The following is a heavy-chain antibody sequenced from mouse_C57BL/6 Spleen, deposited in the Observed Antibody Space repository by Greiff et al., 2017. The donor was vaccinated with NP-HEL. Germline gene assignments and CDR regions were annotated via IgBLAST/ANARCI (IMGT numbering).Heavy chain of an antibody. CDR3: ARNYYGSSYPAWFAY. Sequence: DVQLVESGGGLVKPGGSLKLSCAASGFTFSDYGMHWVRQAPEKGLEWVAYISSGSSTIYYADTVKGRFTISRDNAKNTLFLQMTSLRSEDTAMYYCARNYYGSSYPAWFAYWGKGTLVTVSA. D-gene: IGHD1-1*01. J-gene: IGHJ3*01. CDR1: GFTFSDYG. CDR2: ISSGSSTI. V-gene: IGHV5-17*01.